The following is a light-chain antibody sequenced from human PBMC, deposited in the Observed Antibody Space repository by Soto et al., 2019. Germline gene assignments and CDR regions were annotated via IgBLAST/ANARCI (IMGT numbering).Light chain of an antibody. CDR1: QSSSTY. CDR3: QQSYSTPET. V-gene: IGKV1-39*01. Sequence: DIQMTQSPSSLSASVGDRVTITCRASQSSSTYLNWYQQKPGKAPKLLIYYASNLQSGVPSRFSGSGSGTDFTLTISSLQPEDFATYYCQQSYSTPETFGQGTKVEIK. J-gene: IGKJ1*01. CDR2: YAS.